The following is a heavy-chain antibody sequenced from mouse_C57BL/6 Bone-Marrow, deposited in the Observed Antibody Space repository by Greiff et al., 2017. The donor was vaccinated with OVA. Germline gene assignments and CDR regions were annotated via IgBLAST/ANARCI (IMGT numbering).Heavy chain of an antibody. J-gene: IGHJ3*01. D-gene: IGHD1-1*01. Sequence: LEESGAELARPGASVKLSCKASGYTFTSYGISWVKQRTGQGLEWIGEIYPRSGNTYYNEKFKGKATLTADKSSSTAYMELRSLTSEDSAVYFCARSLPHYYGSSPFAYWGQGTLVTVSA. V-gene: IGHV1-81*01. CDR1: GYTFTSYG. CDR2: IYPRSGNT. CDR3: ARSLPHYYGSSPFAY.